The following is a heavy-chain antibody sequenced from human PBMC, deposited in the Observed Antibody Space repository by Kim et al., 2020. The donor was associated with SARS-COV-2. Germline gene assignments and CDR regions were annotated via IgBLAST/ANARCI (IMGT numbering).Heavy chain of an antibody. J-gene: IGHJ4*02. Sequence: YAEPVNGRFTRSRDNAKNSLYRQMNSLRAEDTAVYYCAIIVATTWGGFDYWGQGTLVTVSS. V-gene: IGHV3-21*01. CDR3: AIIVATTWGGFDY. D-gene: IGHD5-12*01.